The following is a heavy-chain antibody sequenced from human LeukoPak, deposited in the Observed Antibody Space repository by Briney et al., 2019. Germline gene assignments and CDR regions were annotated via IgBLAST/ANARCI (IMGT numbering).Heavy chain of an antibody. CDR2: INHSGST. CDR1: GGSFNGYY. CDR3: ARTVLRYFDWVPSGFDY. D-gene: IGHD3-9*01. J-gene: IGHJ4*02. Sequence: PSETLSLTCAVYGGSFNGYYWSWIRQPPGKGLEWIGEINHSGSTNYNPSLKSRVTISVDTSKNQFSLKLSSVTAADTAVYYCARTVLRYFDWVPSGFDYWGQGTLVTVSS. V-gene: IGHV4-34*01.